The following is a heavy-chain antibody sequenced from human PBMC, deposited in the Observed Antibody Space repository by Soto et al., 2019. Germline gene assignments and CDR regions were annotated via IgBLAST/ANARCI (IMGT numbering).Heavy chain of an antibody. D-gene: IGHD5-12*01. CDR3: ATYSGYAFYYYYGMDV. V-gene: IGHV3-53*01. J-gene: IGHJ6*02. Sequence: PGGSLRLSCAASGFTVSSNYMSWVRQAPGKGLEWVSVIYSGGSTYYADSVKGRFTISRDNSKNTLYLQMNSLRAEDTAVYYCATYSGYAFYYYYGMDVWGQGTMVTVSS. CDR2: IYSGGST. CDR1: GFTVSSNY.